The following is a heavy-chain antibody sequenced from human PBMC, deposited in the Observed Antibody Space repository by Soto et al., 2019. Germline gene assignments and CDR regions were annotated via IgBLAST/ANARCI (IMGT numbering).Heavy chain of an antibody. D-gene: IGHD5-18*01. CDR3: TTARFAIQLWFDY. CDR1: GFTFSNAW. V-gene: IGHV3-15*01. J-gene: IGHJ4*02. CDR2: IKSKTDGGTT. Sequence: EVQLVESGGGLVKPGGSLRLSCAASGFTFSNAWMSWVRQAPGKGLEWVGRIKSKTDGGTTDYAAPVKGRFTISRDDSKNTLYLQMNSLKTEDTAVYYCTTARFAIQLWFDYWGQGTLVTVSS.